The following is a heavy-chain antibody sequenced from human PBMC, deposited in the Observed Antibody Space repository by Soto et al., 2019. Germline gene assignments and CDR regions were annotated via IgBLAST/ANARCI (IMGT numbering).Heavy chain of an antibody. CDR3: ASGYCSSTSCYISSSPTIVFDY. CDR1: GGTFRSYA. CDR2: IIPIFGTA. D-gene: IGHD2-2*02. Sequence: SVKVSGKASGGTFRSYAISWVRRAPGQGLEWMGGIIPIFGTANYAQKFQGRVTITADKSTSTAYMELSSLRSEDTAVYYCASGYCSSTSCYISSSPTIVFDYWGQGTLVTVSS. V-gene: IGHV1-69*06. J-gene: IGHJ4*02.